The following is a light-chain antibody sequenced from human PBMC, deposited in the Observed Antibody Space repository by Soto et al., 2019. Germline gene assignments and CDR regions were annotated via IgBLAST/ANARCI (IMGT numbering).Light chain of an antibody. J-gene: IGKJ5*01. CDR1: QSVGSD. V-gene: IGKV3-20*01. CDR2: GAY. CDR3: QQYGSSPPIT. Sequence: EIVLTQSRGTLSLSPGERATLSCRASQSVGSDLAWYQQKPGQAPRLLVYGAYSRATGIPDTFSGSGSGTDFTLTISRLEPEDFAVYYCQQYGSSPPITCGQGTRLEIK.